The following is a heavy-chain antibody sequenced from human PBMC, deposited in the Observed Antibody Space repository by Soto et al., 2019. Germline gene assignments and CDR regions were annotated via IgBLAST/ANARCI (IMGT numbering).Heavy chain of an antibody. J-gene: IGHJ4*02. Sequence: ASVKVSCKASGYTFTSYAMHWVRQAPGQRLEWMGWINAGNGNTKYSQKFQGRVTITRDTSASTAYMELSSLRSEDTAVYYCARGELLDFWSSGTTFDYWGQGTLVTVSS. V-gene: IGHV1-3*01. CDR3: ARGELLDFWSSGTTFDY. D-gene: IGHD1-26*01. CDR1: GYTFTSYA. CDR2: INAGNGNT.